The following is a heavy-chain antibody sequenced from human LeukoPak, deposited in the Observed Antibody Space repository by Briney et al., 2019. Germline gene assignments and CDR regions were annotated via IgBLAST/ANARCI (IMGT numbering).Heavy chain of an antibody. V-gene: IGHV4-39*01. J-gene: IGHJ4*02. CDR3: ARRHFRRGTYSSGWQYFDY. D-gene: IGHD6-19*01. CDR1: GGSISSSSYY. Sequence: SETLSLTCTVSGGSISSSSYYWGWIRQPPGKGLEWIGSIYYSGSTYYNPSLKSRVTISVDTSKNQFSLKLSSVTAADTAVYYCARRHFRRGTYSSGWQYFDYWGQGTLVTVSS. CDR2: IYYSGST.